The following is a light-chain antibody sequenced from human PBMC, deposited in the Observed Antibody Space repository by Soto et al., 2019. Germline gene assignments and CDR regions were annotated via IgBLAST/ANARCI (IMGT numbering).Light chain of an antibody. CDR3: CSFARSSTSYV. V-gene: IGLV2-23*01. J-gene: IGLJ1*01. CDR1: SSDVGSSNL. Sequence: SALTRPASVSGSPGQSITISCTGTSSDVGSSNLVSWYQQHPGKAPKLIIYEGSRRPSGVSGRFSGSMSGNTASLTISGLQAEDEADYYCCSFARSSTSYVFGTGTKVTVL. CDR2: EGS.